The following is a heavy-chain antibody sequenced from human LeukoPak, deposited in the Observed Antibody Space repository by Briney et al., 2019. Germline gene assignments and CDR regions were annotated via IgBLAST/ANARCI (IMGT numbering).Heavy chain of an antibody. V-gene: IGHV1-69*13. CDR2: IIPIFGTA. J-gene: IGHJ4*02. CDR3: ARNLYYYGSGSYHDGLDY. Sequence: ASVKVSCKASGGTFSSYAISWVRQAPGQGLEWMGGIIPIFGTANYAQKFQGRVTITADESTSTAYMELNSLRAEDTAVYYCARNLYYYGSGSYHDGLDYWGQGTLVTVSS. CDR1: GGTFSSYA. D-gene: IGHD3-10*01.